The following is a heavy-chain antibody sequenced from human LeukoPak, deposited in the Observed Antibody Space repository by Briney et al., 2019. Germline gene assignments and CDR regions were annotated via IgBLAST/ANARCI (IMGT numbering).Heavy chain of an antibody. CDR3: ARDPPKYPIARPDFDY. D-gene: IGHD2-2*01. Sequence: ASVKVSCKASGYTFTSYYMHWVRQAPGQGLEWMGWINPNSGGTNYAQKFQGRVTMTRDTSISTAYMELSRLRSDDTAVYYCARDPPKYPIARPDFDYWGQGTLVTVSS. V-gene: IGHV1-2*02. J-gene: IGHJ4*02. CDR1: GYTFTSYY. CDR2: INPNSGGT.